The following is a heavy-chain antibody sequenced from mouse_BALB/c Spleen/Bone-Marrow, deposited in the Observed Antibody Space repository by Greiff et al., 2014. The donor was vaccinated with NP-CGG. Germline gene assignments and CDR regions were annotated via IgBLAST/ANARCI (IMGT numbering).Heavy chain of an antibody. V-gene: IGHV14-3*02. Sequence: VQLKESGAELVKPGASVKLSCTASGFNIKDTYMHWVKQRPEQGLEWIGRIDPANGNTKYDPKFQGKATITADTSSNTAYLQLSSLTSEDTAVYYCALYRNDGPGFAYWGQGTLVTVSA. J-gene: IGHJ3*01. CDR3: ALYRNDGPGFAY. CDR1: GFNIKDTY. D-gene: IGHD2-14*01. CDR2: IDPANGNT.